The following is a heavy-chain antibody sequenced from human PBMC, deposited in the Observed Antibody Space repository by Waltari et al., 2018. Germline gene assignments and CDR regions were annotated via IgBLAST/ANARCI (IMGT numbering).Heavy chain of an antibody. V-gene: IGHV1-46*01. CDR3: ARLGITMTPDY. Sequence: QVQLVQSGAELKKPGASVKLSCTASGYTFTSYYIQWVRQAPGQGLEWRGVMNSGGDTTSCAQKFQSRVTMTRDTSTSTVYMEVSSLRSEDTAVYYCARLGITMTPDYWGQGTLVTVSS. CDR1: GYTFTSYY. CDR2: MNSGGDTT. J-gene: IGHJ4*02.